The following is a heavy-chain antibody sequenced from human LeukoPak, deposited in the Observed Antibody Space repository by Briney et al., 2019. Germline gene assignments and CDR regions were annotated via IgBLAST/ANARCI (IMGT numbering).Heavy chain of an antibody. V-gene: IGHV3-7*01. J-gene: IGHJ6*03. CDR3: VREAYDDFWSGSWRYYYYMDV. Sequence: GGSLRLSCVASGFTFSSYWMSWVRQAPGKGLEWVANIKKDGSEKFYVDSVKGRFTISRDNAKNSLYLQMSSLRAEDTAVYYCVREAYDDFWSGSWRYYYYMDVWGKGITVTVSS. CDR2: IKKDGSEK. CDR1: GFTFSSYW. D-gene: IGHD3-3*01.